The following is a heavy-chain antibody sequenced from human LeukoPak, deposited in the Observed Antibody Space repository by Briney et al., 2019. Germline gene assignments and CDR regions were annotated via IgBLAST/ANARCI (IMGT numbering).Heavy chain of an antibody. J-gene: IGHJ5*02. CDR2: IIPIFGTA. CDR1: GGTFSSYA. D-gene: IGHD5-12*01. Sequence: SVKVSCKASGGTFSSYAISWVRQAPGQGLEWMGGIIPIFGTANYAQKFQGRVTITTDESTSTAYMELSSLRSEDTAVYYCARDRWLGVATISGTTENWFDPWGQGTLVTVSS. V-gene: IGHV1-69*05. CDR3: ARDRWLGVATISGTTENWFDP.